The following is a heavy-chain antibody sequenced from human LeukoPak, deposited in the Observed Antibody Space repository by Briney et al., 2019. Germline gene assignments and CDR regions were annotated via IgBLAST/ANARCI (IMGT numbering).Heavy chain of an antibody. CDR2: ISWNSVSI. CDR3: AKLISGDRDGFDI. J-gene: IGHJ3*02. V-gene: IGHV3-9*03. D-gene: IGHD5-24*01. CDR1: GFSFEDSA. Sequence: GRSLRLSCAASGFSFEDSAMYWVRQAPGKGLEWVSGISWNSVSIGYADSVKGRFTISRDNAKNSLYLQMNSVRAEDMALYYCAKLISGDRDGFDIWGQGTMVTVSS.